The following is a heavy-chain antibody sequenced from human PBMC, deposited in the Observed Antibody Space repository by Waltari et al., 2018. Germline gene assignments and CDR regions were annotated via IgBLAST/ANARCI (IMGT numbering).Heavy chain of an antibody. Sequence: VQLQESGSGLVKPSETLSLTCTVSGGSIPGYYWSWIRQSPGKGLEWIGYIYSDGRTNYTPSLESRLSRSVDTSKNQLSLNVRSVTAADTAMYYCARDITGPFDSWGQGTLVTVSS. V-gene: IGHV4-59*01. D-gene: IGHD1-20*01. J-gene: IGHJ4*02. CDR2: IYSDGRT. CDR1: GGSIPGYY. CDR3: ARDITGPFDS.